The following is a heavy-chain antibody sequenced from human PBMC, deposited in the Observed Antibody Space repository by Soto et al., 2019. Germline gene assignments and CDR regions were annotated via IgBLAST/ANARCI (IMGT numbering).Heavy chain of an antibody. D-gene: IGHD2-15*01. Sequence: GETLKISCKASGYRFNAFWIAWVRQTPGKGLEWMGTIYPGDSDIRYSPSSQGQVTISADKSITTAYLQWNSLKASDSGIYYCARSIQLLSSGMDVWGQGTTVTVS. CDR1: GYRFNAFW. CDR3: ARSIQLLSSGMDV. CDR2: IYPGDSDI. V-gene: IGHV5-51*01. J-gene: IGHJ6*02.